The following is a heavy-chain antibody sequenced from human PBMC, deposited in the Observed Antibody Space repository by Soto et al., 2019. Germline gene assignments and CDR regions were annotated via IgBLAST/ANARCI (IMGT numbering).Heavy chain of an antibody. Sequence: GGSLRLSRVTSGFTFSRNTMNWVRQAPGKGLEWVASITSSGSYVYYADSVKGRFSASRDNAKNSLSLQMDSLRPDDTAIYFCVKDEGIEAMDVWGQGTTVTVSS. J-gene: IGHJ6*02. CDR2: ITSSGSYV. V-gene: IGHV3-21*01. CDR1: GFTFSRNT. D-gene: IGHD3-3*02. CDR3: VKDEGIEAMDV.